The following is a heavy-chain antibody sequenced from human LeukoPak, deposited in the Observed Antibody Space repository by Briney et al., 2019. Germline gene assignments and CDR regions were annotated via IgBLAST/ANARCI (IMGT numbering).Heavy chain of an antibody. Sequence: GGSLRLSCSASGFTFTNYWMSWVRPAPGKGLEWVANIKQDGSEKYYVDSVKGRFTISRDNAKNSLYLQMNNLRVEDTGIYYCVKVAKYYYGSETYYFFEHWGQGTPVTASS. J-gene: IGHJ4*02. D-gene: IGHD3-10*01. CDR3: VKVAKYYYGSETYYFFEH. CDR1: GFTFTNYW. CDR2: IKQDGSEK. V-gene: IGHV3-7*01.